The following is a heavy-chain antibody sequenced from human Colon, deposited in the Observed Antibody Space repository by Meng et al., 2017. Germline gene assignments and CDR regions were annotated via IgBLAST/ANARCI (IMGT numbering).Heavy chain of an antibody. V-gene: IGHV3-23*01. J-gene: IGHJ4*02. CDR1: GFTFSNYA. Sequence: EVQRLESGGDFVQPGGSLRLYCAASGFTFSNYALSWVRLAPGRGLEWVSAIDENGGMTFYADSVKGRFTVSRDNPQNTLYLQMNSLRVEDTAVYFCAKGSAPDWDYWGQGTLVTVSS. CDR3: AKGSAPDWDY. D-gene: IGHD3-9*01. CDR2: IDENGGMT.